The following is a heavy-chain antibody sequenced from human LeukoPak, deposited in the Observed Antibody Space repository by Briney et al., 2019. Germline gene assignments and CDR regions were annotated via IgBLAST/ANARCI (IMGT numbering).Heavy chain of an antibody. V-gene: IGHV3-15*01. J-gene: IGHJ4*02. D-gene: IGHD3-10*01. CDR2: IKSKTDGGTT. CDR3: TTATGSYTSIDY. CDR1: GFTFSNAW. Sequence: GGSLRLSCAASGFTFSNAWMSRVRQAPGKGLEWVGRIKSKTDGGTTDYAAPVKGRFTISRDDSKNTLYLQMNSLKTEDTAVYYCTTATGSYTSIDYWGQGTLVTVSS.